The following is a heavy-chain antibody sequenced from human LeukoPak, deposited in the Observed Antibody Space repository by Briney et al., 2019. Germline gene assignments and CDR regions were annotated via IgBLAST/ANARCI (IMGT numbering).Heavy chain of an antibody. CDR1: GGSISSYY. J-gene: IGHJ4*02. CDR2: IYYSGST. V-gene: IGHV4-59*01. CDR3: ARAFRGSYSDY. Sequence: SETLSLTCTVSGGSISSYYWSWIRQPPGKGLEWIGYIYYSGSTNYNPSLKGRVTISVDTSKNQFSLKLSSVTAADTAVYYCARAFRGSYSDYWGQGTLVTVSS. D-gene: IGHD1-26*01.